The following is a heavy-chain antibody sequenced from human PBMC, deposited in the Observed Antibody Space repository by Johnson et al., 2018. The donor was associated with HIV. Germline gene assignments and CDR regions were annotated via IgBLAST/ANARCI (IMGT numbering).Heavy chain of an antibody. Sequence: VLLVESGGALVQPGGSLRLSCVASGFSFSDHFMDWVRQAPGKGLEWIGRIRNKANRYSTEYAASVKGRFTISRDDSKNSLSLQMSSLKTEDTAVYYCTRDRDGVGVSWGQWTMVTVSS. CDR1: GFSFSDHF. J-gene: IGHJ3*01. CDR3: TRDRDGVGVS. CDR2: IRNKANRYST. V-gene: IGHV3-72*01. D-gene: IGHD3-10*01.